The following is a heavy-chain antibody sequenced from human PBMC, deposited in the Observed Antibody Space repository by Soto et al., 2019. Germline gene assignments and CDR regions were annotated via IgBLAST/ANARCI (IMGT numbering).Heavy chain of an antibody. D-gene: IGHD7-27*01. V-gene: IGHV4-39*01. J-gene: IGHJ5*02. CDR3: ARPLGPSVTHNWFDP. Sequence: PSETLSLTCTVSGGSISSSSYYWGWIRQPPGKGLEWIGSIYYSGSTYYNPSLKSRVTISVDTSKNQFSLKLSSVTAADTALYYCARPLGPSVTHNWFDPWGQGTLVTVSS. CDR1: GGSISSSSYY. CDR2: IYYSGST.